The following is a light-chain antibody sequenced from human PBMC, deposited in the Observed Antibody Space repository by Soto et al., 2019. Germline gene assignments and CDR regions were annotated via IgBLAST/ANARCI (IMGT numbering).Light chain of an antibody. J-gene: IGLJ3*02. CDR1: SSNIGAGFD. CDR2: GNS. CDR3: QSYDNSLSGYWV. Sequence: QSVLTHPPSVSWAPGHRVTISCTGSSSNIGAGFDVHWYHQIAGTAPKLLIYGNSNRPSGVPDRFSGSKSGTSASLAINGLQAEDEAKYYCQSYDNSLSGYWVFGGGTKVTVL. V-gene: IGLV1-40*01.